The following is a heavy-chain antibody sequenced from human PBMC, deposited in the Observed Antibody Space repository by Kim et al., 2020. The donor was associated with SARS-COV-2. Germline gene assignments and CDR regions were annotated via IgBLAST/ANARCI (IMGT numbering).Heavy chain of an antibody. Sequence: GGSLRLFCAASGFTFSSYAMSWVRQAPGKGLEWVSTISGGGTDTFYADSVKGRFTISRDNSKNTLYLQMNSLRAEDTTLYYCARKTSQGQAPLDYWGQGT. CDR1: GFTFSSYA. CDR3: ARKTSQGQAPLDY. J-gene: IGHJ4*02. V-gene: IGHV3-23*01. CDR2: ISGGGTDT.